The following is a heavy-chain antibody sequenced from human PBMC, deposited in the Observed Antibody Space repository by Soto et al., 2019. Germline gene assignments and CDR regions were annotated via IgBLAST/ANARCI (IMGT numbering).Heavy chain of an antibody. CDR3: ASTKDYSSPLDY. Sequence: SETLSLTCTVSGGSISSGGYYWSWIRQHPGKGLEWIGCVYYSGRTYYNPSLKSRITISVDTSKKHFSLKLSSVTAADTAVYYCASTKDYSSPLDYWGQGILVTVSS. J-gene: IGHJ4*02. CDR1: GGSISSGGYY. D-gene: IGHD6-6*01. CDR2: VYYSGRT. V-gene: IGHV4-31*03.